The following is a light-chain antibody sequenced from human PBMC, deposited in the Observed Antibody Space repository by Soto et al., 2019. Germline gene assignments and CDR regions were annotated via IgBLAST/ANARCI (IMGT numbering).Light chain of an antibody. CDR2: GAP. Sequence: DTVMTQSPVTLSGSPGERVTLSCRASQGIISNLAWYQQKRGQAPRVLIYGAPTRATGVPDRFSGSGSGTEFTLTITSLQSEDSAIYYCQQYYDWPRTLGQGTKVDIK. V-gene: IGKV3-15*01. CDR1: QGIISN. CDR3: QQYYDWPRT. J-gene: IGKJ1*01.